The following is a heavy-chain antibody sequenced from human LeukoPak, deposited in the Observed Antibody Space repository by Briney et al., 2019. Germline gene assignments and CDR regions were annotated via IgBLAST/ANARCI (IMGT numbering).Heavy chain of an antibody. CDR3: ARGRYDSSGYYLAY. V-gene: IGHV4-30-4*01. CDR2: IYYSGST. D-gene: IGHD3-22*01. Sequence: SETLSLTCTVSGVSISSGDYYWSWIRQPPGKGLEWIGYIYYSGSTYYNPSLKSRVTISVDTSKNQFSLKLSSVTAADTAVYYCARGRYDSSGYYLAYWGQGTLVTVSS. CDR1: GVSISSGDYY. J-gene: IGHJ4*02.